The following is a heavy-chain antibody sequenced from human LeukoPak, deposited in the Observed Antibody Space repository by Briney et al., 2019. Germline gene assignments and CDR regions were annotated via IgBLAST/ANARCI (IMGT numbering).Heavy chain of an antibody. CDR1: GYTFTSYG. Sequence: ASVKVSCKASGYTFTSYGISWVRQAPGQGLEWMGWISAYSGNTNYAQKLQGRVTMTTDTSTSTAYMELRSLRSDDTAVYYCARDNHDILTGYPYYFDYWGQGTLVTVSS. CDR3: ARDNHDILTGYPYYFDY. V-gene: IGHV1-18*01. D-gene: IGHD3-9*01. J-gene: IGHJ4*02. CDR2: ISAYSGNT.